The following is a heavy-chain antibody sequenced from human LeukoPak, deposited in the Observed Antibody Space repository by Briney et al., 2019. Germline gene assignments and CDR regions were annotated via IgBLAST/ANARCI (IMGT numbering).Heavy chain of an antibody. Sequence: GRSLRLSCAASGFTFDDYAMHWVRQAPGKGLEWVSGISWNSGSIGYADSVKGRFTISRDNAKNSLCLQMNSLRAEDMALYYCAKDKDYDFWSGYFDYWGQGTLVTVSS. CDR1: GFTFDDYA. J-gene: IGHJ4*02. CDR3: AKDKDYDFWSGYFDY. D-gene: IGHD3-3*01. CDR2: ISWNSGSI. V-gene: IGHV3-9*03.